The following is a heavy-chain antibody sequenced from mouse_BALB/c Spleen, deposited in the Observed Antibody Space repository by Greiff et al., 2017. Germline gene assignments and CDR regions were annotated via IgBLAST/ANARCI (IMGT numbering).Heavy chain of an antibody. V-gene: IGHV1-80*01. CDR1: GYAFSSYW. D-gene: IGHD2-1*01. Sequence: VQLQQSGAELVRPGSSVKISCKASGYAFSSYWMNWVKQRPGQGLEWIGQIYPGDGDTNYNGKFKGKATLTADKSSSTAYMQLSSLTSEDSAVYYCARGDYGNHYYAMDYWGQGTSVTVSS. CDR2: IYPGDGDT. J-gene: IGHJ4*01. CDR3: ARGDYGNHYYAMDY.